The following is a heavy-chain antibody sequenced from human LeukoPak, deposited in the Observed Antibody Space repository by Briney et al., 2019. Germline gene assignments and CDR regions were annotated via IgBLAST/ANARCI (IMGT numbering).Heavy chain of an antibody. CDR3: ARDGAAAVLIPFDY. V-gene: IGHV3-48*01. CDR2: ISSSSSTI. CDR1: GLTFSSYS. J-gene: IGHJ4*02. D-gene: IGHD6-13*01. Sequence: GGSLRLSCAASGLTFSSYSMNWVRQAPGKGLEWVSYISSSSSTIYYADSVKGRFTISRDNAKNSLYLQMNSLRAEDTAVYYCARDGAAAVLIPFDYWGQGTLVTVSS.